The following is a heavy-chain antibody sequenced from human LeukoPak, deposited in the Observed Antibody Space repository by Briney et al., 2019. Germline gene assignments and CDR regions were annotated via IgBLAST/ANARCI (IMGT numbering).Heavy chain of an antibody. CDR1: GGSISTYY. V-gene: IGHV4-59*08. CDR3: ARHRSLAAAGDF. Sequence: PSETLSLTCAVSGGSISTYYWSWIRQPPGKGLEWIGHIYFSGSTYYNPSLKSRVTISVDTSKNQFSLKLTSVTAADTAVYYCARHRSLAAAGDFWGQGTLVTVSS. J-gene: IGHJ4*02. D-gene: IGHD6-13*01. CDR2: IYFSGST.